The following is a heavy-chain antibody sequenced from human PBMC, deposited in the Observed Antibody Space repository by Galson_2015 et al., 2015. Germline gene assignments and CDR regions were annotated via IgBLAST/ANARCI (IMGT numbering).Heavy chain of an antibody. CDR2: IWHDGSNK. CDR1: GFTFSHYG. CDR3: SRDLYDGNSGRDS. Sequence: SLRLSCAASGFTFSHYGMHWVRQAPGKGLEWVAVIWHDGSNKYYADSVKGRFTISRDNSKNTLYLQMNSLRGEDTAVYYCSRDLYDGNSGRDSWGQGTLVTVSS. V-gene: IGHV3-33*01. D-gene: IGHD4-23*01. J-gene: IGHJ4*02.